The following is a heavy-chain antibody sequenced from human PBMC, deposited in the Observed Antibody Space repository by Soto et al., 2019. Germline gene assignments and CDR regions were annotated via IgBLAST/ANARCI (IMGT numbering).Heavy chain of an antibody. CDR1: GFTFSSYG. J-gene: IGHJ4*02. CDR3: ARENSSGSLDY. Sequence: GGSLRLSCAASGFTFSSYGMHWVRQAPGKGLEWVAVIWYDGSNKYYADSVKGRFTISRDNSKNTLYLQMNSLRAEDTAVYYCARENSSGSLDYWGQGTLVTVSS. D-gene: IGHD3-22*01. V-gene: IGHV3-33*01. CDR2: IWYDGSNK.